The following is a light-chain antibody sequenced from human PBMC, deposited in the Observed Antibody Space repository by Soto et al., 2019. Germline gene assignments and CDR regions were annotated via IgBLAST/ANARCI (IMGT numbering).Light chain of an antibody. CDR1: SGHSSYA. J-gene: IGLJ3*02. V-gene: IGLV4-69*01. CDR2: LNSDGSH. Sequence: QLVLTQSPSASASLGASVKLTCTLSSGHSSYAIAWHQQQPEKGHRYLMKLNSDGSHSKGDGLPDRFSGSSSGAERYLTIASLQAEDEADYYCQTCGTGIQVFGGGTKLTVL. CDR3: QTCGTGIQV.